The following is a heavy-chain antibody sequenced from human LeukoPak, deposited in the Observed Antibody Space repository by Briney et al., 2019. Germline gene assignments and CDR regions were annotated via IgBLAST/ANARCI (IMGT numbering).Heavy chain of an antibody. Sequence: PSGTLSLTCAVSGGSISGNNWWSWFRPPPGKGLEWIGEIYHGGSSNYNPSLKSRVTISLDKSKNQFSLKLSSVTAADTAVYYCARNGGKSWGNWFDPWGQGTLVTVSS. D-gene: IGHD4-23*01. CDR2: IYHGGSS. CDR3: ARNGGKSWGNWFDP. V-gene: IGHV4-4*02. CDR1: GGSISGNNW. J-gene: IGHJ5*02.